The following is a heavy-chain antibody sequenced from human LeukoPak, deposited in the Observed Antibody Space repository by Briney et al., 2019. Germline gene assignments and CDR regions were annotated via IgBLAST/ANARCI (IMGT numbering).Heavy chain of an antibody. CDR3: VRVGYSGYDPYYFDY. CDR1: GGSISSYY. CDR2: IYTSGST. D-gene: IGHD5-12*01. Sequence: SETLSLTCTVSGGSISSYYWSWIRQPAGKGLERIGRIYTSGSTNYNPSLKSLVTMSVDTSKNQFSLKLSSVTAADTAVYYCVRVGYSGYDPYYFDYWGQGTLVTVSS. V-gene: IGHV4-4*07. J-gene: IGHJ4*02.